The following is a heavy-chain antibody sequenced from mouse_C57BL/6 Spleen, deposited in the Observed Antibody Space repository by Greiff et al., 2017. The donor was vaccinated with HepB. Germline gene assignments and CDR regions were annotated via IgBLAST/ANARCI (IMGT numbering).Heavy chain of an antibody. D-gene: IGHD1-1*01. J-gene: IGHJ1*03. V-gene: IGHV1-69*01. CDR2: IDPSDSYT. CDR1: GYTFTSYW. CDR3: ARGDTTVVAHWYFDV. Sequence: QVQLQQPGAELVMPGASVKLSCKASGYTFTSYWMHWVKQRPGQGLEWIGEIDPSDSYTNYNQKFKGKSTLTVDKSSSTAYMQLSSLTSEDAAVYYGARGDTTVVAHWYFDVWGTGTTVTVSS.